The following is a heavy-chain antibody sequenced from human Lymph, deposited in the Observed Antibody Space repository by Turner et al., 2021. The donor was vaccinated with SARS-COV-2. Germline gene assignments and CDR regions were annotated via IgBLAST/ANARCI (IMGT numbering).Heavy chain of an antibody. D-gene: IGHD3-22*01. CDR3: ARDRDSSGWVDY. V-gene: IGHV3-30*04. CDR2: ISYDGSDK. J-gene: IGHJ4*02. CDR1: GFTFSSYA. Sequence: QVQLVDSGGGVVQPGRSLRLPCAASGFTFSSYAMLWVRQAPGKGLEWVAFISYDGSDKYYADSVKGRFTFSRDNSKNTLYLQMNSLRAEDTAVYYCARDRDSSGWVDYWGQGTLVTVSS.